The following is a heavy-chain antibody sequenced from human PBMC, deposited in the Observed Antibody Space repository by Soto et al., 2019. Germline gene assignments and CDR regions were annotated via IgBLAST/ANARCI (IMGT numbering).Heavy chain of an antibody. D-gene: IGHD1-26*01. CDR2: IIPIFGTA. CDR3: AGSGSYYYYGMDV. J-gene: IGHJ6*02. CDR1: GGTFSSYA. V-gene: IGHV1-69*13. Sequence: SVKVSCKASGGTFSSYAISWVRQAPGQGLEWMGGIIPIFGTANYAQKFQGRVTITADESTSTAYMELSSLRSEDTAVYYCAGSGSYYYYGMDVRGQGTTVTVSS.